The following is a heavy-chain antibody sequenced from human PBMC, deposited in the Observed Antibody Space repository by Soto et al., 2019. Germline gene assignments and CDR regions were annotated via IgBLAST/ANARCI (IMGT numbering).Heavy chain of an antibody. J-gene: IGHJ6*02. V-gene: IGHV1-69*12. Sequence: QVLLVQSGAEVKKPGSSGRVSCKTSGGTFSSFAIIWVRLAPGQGLEWMGVIVPMFAAPTYAQKCQGRVPITAEESTRTCYMKLSRLRSNDTAVYYLARARVMRGNAYYYGMDVWGQGTTVTVSS. D-gene: IGHD2-21*01. CDR3: ARARVMRGNAYYYGMDV. CDR2: IVPMFAAP. CDR1: GGTFSSFA.